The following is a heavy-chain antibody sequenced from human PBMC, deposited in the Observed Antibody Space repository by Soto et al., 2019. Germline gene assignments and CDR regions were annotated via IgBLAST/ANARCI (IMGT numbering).Heavy chain of an antibody. D-gene: IGHD6-13*01. CDR1: GGSISGGGYC. CDR2: ISESRST. Sequence: SETLSLTCAVSGGSISGGGYCWSCIRQDPGQGLEGIGNISESRSTSYNPPLKSRVTISEDTSKNQFSLMLSSVTAAYSAVYYCAAGTKAPGDYWGQGTLVTVSS. J-gene: IGHJ4*02. CDR3: AAGTKAPGDY. V-gene: IGHV4-31*11.